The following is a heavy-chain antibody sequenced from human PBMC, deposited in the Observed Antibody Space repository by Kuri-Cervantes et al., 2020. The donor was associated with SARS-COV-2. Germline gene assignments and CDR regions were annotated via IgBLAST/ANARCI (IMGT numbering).Heavy chain of an antibody. CDR2: KKQDGSEK. CDR1: GFTFSSYW. CDR3: ARARMAGPFDY. J-gene: IGHJ4*02. D-gene: IGHD5-24*01. V-gene: IGHV3-7*01. Sequence: GESLKISCAASGFTFSSYWMSWVRQAPGKGLEWVANKKQDGSEKYYVDSVKGRFTISRDNAKNSLYLQMNSLRAEDTAVYYCARARMAGPFDYWGQGTLVTVSS.